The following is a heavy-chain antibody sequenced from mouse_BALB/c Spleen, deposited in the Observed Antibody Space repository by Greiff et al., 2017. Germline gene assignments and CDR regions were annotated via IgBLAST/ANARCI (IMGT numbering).Heavy chain of an antibody. Sequence: EVKLVESGGGLVKPGGSLKLSCAASGFTFSSYAMSWVRQTPEKRLEWVATISSGGSYTYYPDSVKGRFTISRDNAKNTLYLQMSSLRSEDTAMYYCARQRELGSHAMDYWGQGTSVTVSS. D-gene: IGHD4-1*01. CDR2: ISSGGSYT. CDR3: ARQRELGSHAMDY. V-gene: IGHV5-9-3*01. CDR1: GFTFSSYA. J-gene: IGHJ4*01.